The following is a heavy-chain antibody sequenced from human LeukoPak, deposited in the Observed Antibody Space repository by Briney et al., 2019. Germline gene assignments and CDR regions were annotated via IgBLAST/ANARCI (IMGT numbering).Heavy chain of an antibody. D-gene: IGHD2-2*03. Sequence: GAPVKVSCKSSGYTFINYYIHWVRQAPGQGLEWMGSINPKTGDTDFAQKFQGRVTMSRDTSISIAFMELSRLRSDDTAVYYCARSWIWLREKPSDYWGQGTLVTVSS. J-gene: IGHJ4*02. CDR3: ARSWIWLREKPSDY. CDR2: INPKTGDT. V-gene: IGHV1-2*02. CDR1: GYTFINYY.